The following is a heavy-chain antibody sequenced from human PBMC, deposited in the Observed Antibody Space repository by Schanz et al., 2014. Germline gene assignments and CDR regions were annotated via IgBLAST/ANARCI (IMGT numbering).Heavy chain of an antibody. CDR2: INSRSNFI. Sequence: EVQLVASGGGLVKPGGSLRLSCTASRIIFGTYSMNWIRQTPKGLECVSSINSRSNFIYYADSVKGRFTISRDNAKNSLYLQMNSLRAEDTAVYYCAGAVATIRADSFDIWGQGTMVAVSS. CDR3: AGAVATIRADSFDI. V-gene: IGHV3-21*01. J-gene: IGHJ3*02. D-gene: IGHD5-12*01. CDR1: RIIFGTYS.